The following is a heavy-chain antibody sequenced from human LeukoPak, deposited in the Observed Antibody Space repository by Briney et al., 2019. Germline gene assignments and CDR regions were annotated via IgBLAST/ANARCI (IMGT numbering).Heavy chain of an antibody. D-gene: IGHD3-22*01. CDR1: GYTFTSYG. CDR3: ARAYYYDSSGYYIPFYYYYYMDV. Sequence: ASVKVSCKASGYTFTSYGISWVRQAPGQGLEWMGWISAYNGNTNYAQKLQGRVTMTTDTSTSTAYMELRSLRSDDTAVYYCARAYYYDSSGYYIPFYYYYYMDVWGKGITVTVSS. V-gene: IGHV1-18*01. CDR2: ISAYNGNT. J-gene: IGHJ6*03.